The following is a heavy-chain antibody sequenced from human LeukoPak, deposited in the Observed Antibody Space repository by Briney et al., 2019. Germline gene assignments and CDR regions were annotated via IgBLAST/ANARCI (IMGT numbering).Heavy chain of an antibody. V-gene: IGHV3-33*08. CDR1: GFTFHNHG. Sequence: GGSLRLSCKASGFTFHNHGMHWVRQAPGKGLEWVAIIWYDGSLKYYSDSVKGRFGISRDNSRDTVFLNMTSLRVEDTAIYYCARRKAAAGFDLWGQGTLVTVS. J-gene: IGHJ5*02. D-gene: IGHD6-13*01. CDR2: IWYDGSLK. CDR3: ARRKAAAGFDL.